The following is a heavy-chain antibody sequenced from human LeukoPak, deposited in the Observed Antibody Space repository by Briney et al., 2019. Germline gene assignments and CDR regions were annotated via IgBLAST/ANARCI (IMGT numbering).Heavy chain of an antibody. CDR2: INPNSGGT. J-gene: IGHJ6*02. CDR1: GYTFTGYY. CDR3: ARDSSDTPSYYYGMDV. D-gene: IGHD5-18*01. Sequence: ASVKVSCKASGYTFTGYYMHWVRQAPGQGLEWMGWINPNSGGTNYAQKFQGRVTMTRDTSISTAYMELSRLRSDDTAVYYCARDSSDTPSYYYGMDVWGQGTTVTVSS. V-gene: IGHV1-2*02.